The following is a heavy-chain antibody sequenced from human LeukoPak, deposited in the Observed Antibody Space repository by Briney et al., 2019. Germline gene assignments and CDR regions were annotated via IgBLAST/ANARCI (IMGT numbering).Heavy chain of an antibody. CDR2: IYYSGTT. D-gene: IGHD1-1*01. CDR3: ARFRYRDYYYGMDV. V-gene: IGHV4-59*01. CDR1: GGSISSDY. Sequence: SETLSLTCTVSGGSISSDYWSWIRQPPGKGLEWIGCIYYSGTTNYNPSLKSRVIISVDTSENQFSLKLSSVTAADTAVYYCARFRYRDYYYGMDVWGQGTTVTVSS. J-gene: IGHJ6*02.